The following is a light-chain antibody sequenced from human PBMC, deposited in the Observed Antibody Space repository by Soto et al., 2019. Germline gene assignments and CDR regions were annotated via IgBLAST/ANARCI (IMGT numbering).Light chain of an antibody. CDR2: TTS. V-gene: IGKV1-39*01. CDR1: QPISDY. J-gene: IGKJ1*01. CDR3: QQHYNTPRT. Sequence: DIQMTQSPSSLSASVGDRVTITCRTSQPISDYLNWYQQKPGKAPTLLTYTTSNLQSGVPSRFSGSGSATHFTLTISSLQPEDFATYYCQQHYNTPRTFGQGTKVDIK.